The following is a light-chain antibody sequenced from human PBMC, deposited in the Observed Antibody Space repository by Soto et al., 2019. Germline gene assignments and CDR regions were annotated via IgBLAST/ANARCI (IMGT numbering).Light chain of an antibody. J-gene: IGLJ2*01. CDR1: NNDVGGYNY. V-gene: IGLV2-8*01. Sequence: QSALTQPPSASGSPGQTVTISCTGTNNDVGGYNYVSWYQQHPGKAPKLMIYEVSKRPSGVPARFSGSRSGNTASLTVSGLQAEDEADYYCSSYAGNNVLFGGGTQLTVL. CDR2: EVS. CDR3: SSYAGNNVL.